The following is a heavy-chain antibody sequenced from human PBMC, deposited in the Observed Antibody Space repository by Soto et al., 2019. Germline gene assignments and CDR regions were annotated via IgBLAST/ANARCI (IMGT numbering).Heavy chain of an antibody. J-gene: IGHJ6*02. D-gene: IGHD5-18*01. Sequence: QVQLVQSGAEVKKPGASVKVSCKASGYTFTSYDINWVRQATGQGLEWMGWMNPNSGNTGYAQKYQXXVXMXXNTSISTAYMELSSLRSEDTAVYYCASEAIASMDVWGQGTTVTVSS. V-gene: IGHV1-8*01. CDR2: MNPNSGNT. CDR1: GYTFTSYD. CDR3: ASEAIASMDV.